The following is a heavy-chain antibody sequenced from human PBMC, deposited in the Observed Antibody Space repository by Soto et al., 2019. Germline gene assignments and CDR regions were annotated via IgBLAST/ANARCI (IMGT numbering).Heavy chain of an antibody. J-gene: IGHJ3*02. V-gene: IGHV4-39*01. Sequence: SETLSLTCTVSGDSIGTTHSYWAWIRQSPGKGLEWIGNIHYSGSTYYMPSLRSRVTISVDTSKNQFSLSLNSVTAADTAVYYCARPPTASLDAFEIWGQGTMVTVSS. CDR1: GDSIGTTHSY. CDR3: ARPPTASLDAFEI. CDR2: IHYSGST.